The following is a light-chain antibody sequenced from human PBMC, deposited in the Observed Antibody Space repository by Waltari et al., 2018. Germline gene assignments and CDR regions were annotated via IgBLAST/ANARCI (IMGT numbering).Light chain of an antibody. V-gene: IGLV1-51*02. CDR1: SSNIRNNS. Sequence: QSVLTQPPSVSAAPGQKVTISCSGSSSNIRNNSVSLYQQLHGTTPKLLIYENDKRPAGVPDVFFCSKSGTSATVGIPCLQTGDEADYYCGIWDSSPSAVVFGGGTKVTVL. CDR3: GIWDSSPSAVV. J-gene: IGLJ3*02. CDR2: END.